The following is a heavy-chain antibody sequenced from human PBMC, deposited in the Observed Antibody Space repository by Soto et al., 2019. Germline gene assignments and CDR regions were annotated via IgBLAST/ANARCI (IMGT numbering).Heavy chain of an antibody. V-gene: IGHV5-51*01. Sequence: ESLKISCKGSGYSFTSYWIGWVRQMPGKGLGWMGIIYPGDSDTRYSPSFQGQVTISADKSISTAYLQWSSLKASDTAMYYCARHAGTAAGVYGMDVWGQGTTVTVSS. CDR1: GYSFTSYW. CDR2: IYPGDSDT. J-gene: IGHJ6*02. D-gene: IGHD6-13*01. CDR3: ARHAGTAAGVYGMDV.